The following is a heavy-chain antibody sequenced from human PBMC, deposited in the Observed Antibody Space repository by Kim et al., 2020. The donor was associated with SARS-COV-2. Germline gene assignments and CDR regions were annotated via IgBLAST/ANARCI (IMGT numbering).Heavy chain of an antibody. CDR3: ARYCGGSCYYYYGMDV. D-gene: IGHD2-15*01. CDR2: INAGNGNT. J-gene: IGHJ6*02. Sequence: ASVKVSCKASGYTFTSYAMHWVRQAPGQRLEWMGWINAGNGNTKYSQKFQGRVTITRDTSASTAYMELSSLRSEDTAVYYCARYCGGSCYYYYGMDVWGQGTTVTVSS. V-gene: IGHV1-3*01. CDR1: GYTFTSYA.